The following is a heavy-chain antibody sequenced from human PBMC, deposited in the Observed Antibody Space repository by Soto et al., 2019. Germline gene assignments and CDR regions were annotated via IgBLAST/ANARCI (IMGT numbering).Heavy chain of an antibody. CDR3: ARDRQFLQLVNYYYGMDV. D-gene: IGHD6-6*01. J-gene: IGHJ6*02. CDR2: IIHLSGTA. V-gene: IGHV1-69*13. Sequence: SVKVSCKPSGGTFSSYAISWVRQAPGQGLEWMGGIIHLSGTANYAQKLTGRVTITADESTITAYMELSSLRSEDTAVYYCARDRQFLQLVNYYYGMDVWGQGTTVTVS. CDR1: GGTFSSYA.